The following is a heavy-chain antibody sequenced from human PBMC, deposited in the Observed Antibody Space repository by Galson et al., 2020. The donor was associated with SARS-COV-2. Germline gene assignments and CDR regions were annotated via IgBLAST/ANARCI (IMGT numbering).Heavy chain of an antibody. D-gene: IGHD4-17*01. V-gene: IGHV5-51*01. Sequence: HGESLKISCKGSGYRFSSAWIGWVRQMPGKGLEWMGIIFPGDSDIRYSPAFQGQVTISADKSINTAYLEWSSLQVSDTAMYYCARLPRDWYGMDFDYWGQGTLVTVSS. CDR2: IFPGDSDI. CDR1: GYRFSSAW. CDR3: ARLPRDWYGMDFDY. J-gene: IGHJ4*02.